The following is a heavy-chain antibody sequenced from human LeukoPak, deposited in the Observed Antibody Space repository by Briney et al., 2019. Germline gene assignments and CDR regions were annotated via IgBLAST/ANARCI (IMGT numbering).Heavy chain of an antibody. J-gene: IGHJ5*02. CDR1: GGTFSSYA. D-gene: IGHD3-10*01. CDR3: ARPWFGERWFDP. V-gene: IGHV1-69*13. CDR2: IIPIFGTA. Sequence: GASVKVSCKASGGTFSSYAISWVRQAPGQGLEWMGGIIPIFGTANYAQKFQGRVTITADESTSTAYMELSSLRSEDTAVYYCARPWFGERWFDPWGQGTLVTVSS.